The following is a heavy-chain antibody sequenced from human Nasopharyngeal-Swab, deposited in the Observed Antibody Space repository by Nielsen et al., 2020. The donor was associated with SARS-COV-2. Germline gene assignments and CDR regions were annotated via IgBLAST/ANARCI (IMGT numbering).Heavy chain of an antibody. CDR2: TYSGGST. J-gene: IGHJ4*02. V-gene: IGHV3-53*01. Sequence: GESLKISCAGSGFVVSSSFMSWVRQAPGKGLEWVSVTYSGGSTYYADSVSGRFTISRDDSKNTLDLQMDSLGAEDTAVYYCARDWGDWDQGTLVTVSS. CDR1: GFVVSSSF. CDR3: ARDWGD. D-gene: IGHD3-16*01.